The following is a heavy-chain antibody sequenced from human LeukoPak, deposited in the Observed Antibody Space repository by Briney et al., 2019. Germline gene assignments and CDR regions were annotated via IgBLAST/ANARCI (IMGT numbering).Heavy chain of an antibody. Sequence: PSETLSLTCTVSGGSISSSSYYRGWIRQPPGKGLEWIGSIYYSGSTYYNPSLESRVTISVDTSKNQFSLKLSSVTAADTAVYYCARSPHYYYYGMDVWGQGTTVTVSS. V-gene: IGHV4-39*01. CDR1: GGSISSSSYY. CDR3: ARSPHYYYYGMDV. CDR2: IYYSGST. J-gene: IGHJ6*02.